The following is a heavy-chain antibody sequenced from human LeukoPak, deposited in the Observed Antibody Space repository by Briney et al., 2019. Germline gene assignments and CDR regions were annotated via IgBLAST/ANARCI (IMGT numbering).Heavy chain of an antibody. CDR1: GGSFSGYY. CDR3: ARSLAFDY. V-gene: IGHV4-34*01. Sequence: SETLSLTCAVYGGSFSGYYWSWIRQPPGKGLEWTGEINHSGSTNYNPSLKSRVTISVDTSKNQFSLKLSSVTAADTAVYYCARSLAFDYWGQGTLVTVSS. CDR2: INHSGST. J-gene: IGHJ4*02.